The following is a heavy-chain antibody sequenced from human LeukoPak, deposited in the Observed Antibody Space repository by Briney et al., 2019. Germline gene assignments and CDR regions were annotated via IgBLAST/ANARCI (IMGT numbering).Heavy chain of an antibody. Sequence: GESLQISCKGSGYSFTSYWIGWVRQMPGKGLEWMGIIYPGDSDTRNSPSFQGQVTISADKSISTAYLQWSSLKASDTAMYYCARSSHYYYGSGPLHAYYFDYWGQGTLVTVSS. CDR2: IYPGDSDT. V-gene: IGHV5-51*01. CDR1: GYSFTSYW. J-gene: IGHJ4*02. CDR3: ARSSHYYYGSGPLHAYYFDY. D-gene: IGHD3-10*01.